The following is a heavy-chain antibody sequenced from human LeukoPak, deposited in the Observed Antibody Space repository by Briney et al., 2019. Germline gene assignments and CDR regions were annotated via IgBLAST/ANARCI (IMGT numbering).Heavy chain of an antibody. CDR2: ISYDGRYK. V-gene: IGHV3-30*04. CDR1: GFTFSSYA. J-gene: IGHJ4*02. CDR3: ARDSSGWYGRNEFDY. D-gene: IGHD6-19*01. Sequence: GGSLRLSCAASGFTFSSYAMHWVRQAPGKGLEWVAVISYDGRYKFYADSVKGRFTISRDNSKNTLYLQMNSLRAEDTAVYYCARDSSGWYGRNEFDYWGQGTLVTVSS.